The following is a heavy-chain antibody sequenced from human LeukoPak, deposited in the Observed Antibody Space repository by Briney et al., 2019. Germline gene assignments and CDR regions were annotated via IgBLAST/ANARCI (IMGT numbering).Heavy chain of an antibody. CDR1: GFTFSSYG. CDR2: IWYDGSNK. D-gene: IGHD6-6*01. CDR3: ARDLEQLVPQESSAFDY. Sequence: GGPLRLSCAASGFTFSSYGMHWVRQAPGKGLEWVAVIWYDGSNKYYADSVKGRFTISRDNSKNTLYLQMNSLRAEDTAVYYCARDLEQLVPQESSAFDYWGQGTLVTVSS. V-gene: IGHV3-33*01. J-gene: IGHJ4*02.